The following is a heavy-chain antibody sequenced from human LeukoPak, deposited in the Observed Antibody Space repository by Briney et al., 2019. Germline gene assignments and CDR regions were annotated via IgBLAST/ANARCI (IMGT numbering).Heavy chain of an antibody. D-gene: IGHD2-15*01. V-gene: IGHV3-11*06. CDR2: ISSSSSYT. Sequence: PGGSLRLSCAASGLTFSDYYMSWIRQAPGKGLEWVSYISSSSSYTNYADSVKGRFTISRDNAKNSLYLQMNSLRAEDTAVYYCARETRTLGVAATSWFDPWGQGTLVTVSS. J-gene: IGHJ5*02. CDR3: ARETRTLGVAATSWFDP. CDR1: GLTFSDYY.